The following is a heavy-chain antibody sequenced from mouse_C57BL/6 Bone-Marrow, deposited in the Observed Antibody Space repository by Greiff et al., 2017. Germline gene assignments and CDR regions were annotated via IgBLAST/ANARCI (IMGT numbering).Heavy chain of an antibody. Sequence: QVQLQQPGAELVKPGASVKMSCKASGYTFTSYWITWVKQRPGQGLEWIGDIYPGSGSTNYNEKFKSKATLTVDTSSSTAYMQLSSLTSGDSAVYYCARYYYGSSYEDYFDYWGQGTTLTVSS. V-gene: IGHV1-55*01. CDR2: IYPGSGST. J-gene: IGHJ2*01. CDR1: GYTFTSYW. CDR3: ARYYYGSSYEDYFDY. D-gene: IGHD1-1*01.